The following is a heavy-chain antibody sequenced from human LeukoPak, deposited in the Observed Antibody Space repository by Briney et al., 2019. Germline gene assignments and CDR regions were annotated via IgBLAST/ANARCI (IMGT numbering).Heavy chain of an antibody. CDR2: ISYDGSNK. CDR3: ARDRDMTARLYHFDY. Sequence: PGRSLRLSCAASGFTFSSYAMYWVRQAAGKGLKWVAVISYDGSNKYYADSVKGRFTISRDNSKNTLYLQMNSLGAEDTAVYYCARDRDMTARLYHFDYWGQRTLVTVSS. D-gene: IGHD6-6*01. J-gene: IGHJ4*02. V-gene: IGHV3-30-3*01. CDR1: GFTFSSYA.